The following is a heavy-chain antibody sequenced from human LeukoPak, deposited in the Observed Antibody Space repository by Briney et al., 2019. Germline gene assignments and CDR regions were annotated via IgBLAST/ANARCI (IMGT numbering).Heavy chain of an antibody. D-gene: IGHD6-13*01. V-gene: IGHV4-38-2*02. J-gene: IGHJ4*02. CDR1: GYSISSGYY. CDR2: IFHTGST. CDR3: ARDHSSSSEDY. Sequence: SETLSLTCTVSGYSISSGYYWAWIRQPPGKGLEWIGSIFHTGSTYHNPSLKSRVTISVDTSRNQFSLKLNSVTAADTAVYYCARDHSSSSEDYWGQGTLVTVSS.